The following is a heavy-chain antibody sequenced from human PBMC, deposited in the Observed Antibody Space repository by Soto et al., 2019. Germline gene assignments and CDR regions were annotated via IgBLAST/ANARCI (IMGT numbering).Heavy chain of an antibody. V-gene: IGHV3-33*01. D-gene: IGHD1-26*01. CDR3: ASDLVGASDSYGLDV. CDR1: GFTFSNYC. J-gene: IGHJ6*02. CDR2: IWHDGNNK. Sequence: GGSLRLSCAASGFTFSNYCMHWVRQAPGKGLEWVAIIWHDGNNKYYADSVRGRFIISRDNSKNRLYLQMNSLRAEDTAVYYCASDLVGASDSYGLDVWGQGTPVTSSS.